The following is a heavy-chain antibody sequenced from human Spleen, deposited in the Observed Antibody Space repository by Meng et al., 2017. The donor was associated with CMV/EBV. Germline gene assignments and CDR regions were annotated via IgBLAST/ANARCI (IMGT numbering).Heavy chain of an antibody. Sequence: GESLKISCVASGFTFSSFWMSWVRRIPGKGLEWVANIKQDGSEKNYVDSVRGRFTISRDRAKNSLYLQLNSLRDEDTAVYYCVRDRGYFDYWGQGTLVTVSS. V-gene: IGHV3-7*01. J-gene: IGHJ4*02. CDR3: VRDRGYFDY. CDR1: GFTFSSFW. CDR2: IKQDGSEK.